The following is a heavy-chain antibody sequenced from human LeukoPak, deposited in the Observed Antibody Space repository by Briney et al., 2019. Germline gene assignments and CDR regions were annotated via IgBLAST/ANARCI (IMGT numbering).Heavy chain of an antibody. Sequence: SETLSLTCAVSGGSISSGGYSWSWIRQPPGKGLEWIGYIYHSGSTYYNPSLKSRVTISVDRSKNQFSLKLSSVTAADTAVYYCARVRYCSGGSCLYWFDPWGQGTLVTVSS. J-gene: IGHJ5*02. CDR2: IYHSGST. CDR3: ARVRYCSGGSCLYWFDP. CDR1: GGSISSGGYS. V-gene: IGHV4-30-2*01. D-gene: IGHD2-15*01.